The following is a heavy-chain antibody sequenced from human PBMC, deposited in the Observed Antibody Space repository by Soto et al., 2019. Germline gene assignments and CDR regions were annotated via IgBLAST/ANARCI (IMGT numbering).Heavy chain of an antibody. J-gene: IGHJ4*02. CDR3: ARELDCTNGVCYHGFDY. CDR2: INPSGGST. D-gene: IGHD2-8*01. CDR1: GYTFTSYY. V-gene: IGHV1-46*03. Sequence: QVQLVQSGAEVKKPGASVKVSCKASGYTFTSYYMHWVRQAPGQGLEWMGIINPSGGSTSYAQKFQGRVTMTRDTSTSTVYMELSSLRSEDTAVYYCARELDCTNGVCYHGFDYWGQGTLVTVSS.